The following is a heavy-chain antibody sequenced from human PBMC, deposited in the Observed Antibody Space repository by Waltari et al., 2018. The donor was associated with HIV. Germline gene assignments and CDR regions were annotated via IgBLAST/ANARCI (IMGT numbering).Heavy chain of an antibody. CDR1: GFALGSYS. Sequence: EVQLVESGGGLVQPGGSLRLSGAASGFALGSYSMNWVRQAPEKGLEWVSYISSSSSTIYSADSVKGRFTISRDNAKNSLYLQMNSLRAEDTAVYYCARSKYSSSSGFDLWGRGTLVTVSS. J-gene: IGHJ2*01. CDR3: ARSKYSSSSGFDL. D-gene: IGHD6-6*01. V-gene: IGHV3-48*01. CDR2: ISSSSSTI.